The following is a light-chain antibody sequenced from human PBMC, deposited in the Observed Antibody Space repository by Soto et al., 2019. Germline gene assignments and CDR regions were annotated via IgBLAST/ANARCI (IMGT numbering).Light chain of an antibody. CDR3: QQYGSSPPT. V-gene: IGKV3-20*01. CDR2: GAS. CDR1: QSVNRQV. Sequence: EIVMTQSPASLSVTPGERVTLSCRASQSVNRQVLWYQQKPGQGPRLLIYGASSRATGTPDRFSGSGSGTDFTLTINRLEPEDFTLYYCQQYGSSPPTFGQGTKVDIK. J-gene: IGKJ1*01.